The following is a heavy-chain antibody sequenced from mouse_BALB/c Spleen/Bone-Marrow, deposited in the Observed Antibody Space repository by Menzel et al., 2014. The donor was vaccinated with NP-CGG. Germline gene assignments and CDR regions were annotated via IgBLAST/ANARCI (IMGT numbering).Heavy chain of an antibody. V-gene: IGHV14-3*02. J-gene: IGHJ3*01. CDR1: GFNIKDTY. Sequence: VQLQQPGAELVKPGASVKLSCTASGFNIKDTYMHWVKQRPEQGLEWIGRIDPANDNTKYDPKFQGKATITADTSSNTAYLQLSSLTSEDTAVYYCASYYYGSYGFAYWGQGTLVTVSA. CDR3: ASYYYGSYGFAY. CDR2: IDPANDNT. D-gene: IGHD1-1*01.